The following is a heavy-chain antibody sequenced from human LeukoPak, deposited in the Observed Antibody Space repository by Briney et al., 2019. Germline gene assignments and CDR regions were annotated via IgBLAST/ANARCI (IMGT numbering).Heavy chain of an antibody. J-gene: IGHJ4*02. CDR1: GGTFSSYA. D-gene: IGHD3-22*01. CDR2: IIPILGIA. CDR3: ARDRSNLYYYDSSGYYFLDY. V-gene: IGHV1-69*04. Sequence: GASVKVSCKASGGTFSSYAISWVRQAPGQGLEWMGRIIPILGIANYAQKFQGRVTITADKSTSTAYMELSSLGSEDTAVYYCARDRSNLYYYDSSGYYFLDYWGQGTLVTVSS.